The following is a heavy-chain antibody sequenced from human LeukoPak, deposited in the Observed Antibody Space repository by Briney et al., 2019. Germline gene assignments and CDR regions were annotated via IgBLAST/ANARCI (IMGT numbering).Heavy chain of an antibody. CDR1: GGSFSGYY. J-gene: IGHJ4*02. Sequence: PSETLSLTCAVYGGSFSGYYWSWIRQPPGKGLEWIGEINHSGSTNYNLSLKSRVTISVDTSKNQFSLKLSSVTAADTAVYYCASRSSGFDYWGQGTLVTVSS. CDR2: INHSGST. V-gene: IGHV4-34*01. CDR3: ASRSSGFDY. D-gene: IGHD6-19*01.